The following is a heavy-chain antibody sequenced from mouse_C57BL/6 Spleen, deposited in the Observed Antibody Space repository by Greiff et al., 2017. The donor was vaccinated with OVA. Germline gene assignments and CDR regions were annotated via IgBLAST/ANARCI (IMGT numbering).Heavy chain of an antibody. CDR2: IYPRSGNT. D-gene: IGHD1-1*01. CDR1: GYTFTSYG. J-gene: IGHJ1*03. V-gene: IGHV1-81*01. Sequence: QVQLQQSGAELARPGASVKLSCKASGYTFTSYGISWVKQRTGQGLEWIGEIYPRSGNTYYNEKFKGKATLTADKSSSTAYMELRSLTSADSAVYFCARPYYYGSSHWYFDVWGTGTTVTVSS. CDR3: ARPYYYGSSHWYFDV.